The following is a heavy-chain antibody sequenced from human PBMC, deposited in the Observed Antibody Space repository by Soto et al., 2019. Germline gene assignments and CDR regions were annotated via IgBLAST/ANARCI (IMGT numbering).Heavy chain of an antibody. Sequence: QVQLQQWGAGLLKPSETLSLTCAVYGGSFSGYYWSWIRQPPGKGLEWIGEINHSGSTNYNPSLKSRVTISVDTSKNQFSLKLSSVTAADTAVYYCARVVWFGFKGIDYWGQGTLVTVSS. CDR1: GGSFSGYY. V-gene: IGHV4-34*01. CDR3: ARVVWFGFKGIDY. D-gene: IGHD3-10*01. J-gene: IGHJ4*02. CDR2: INHSGST.